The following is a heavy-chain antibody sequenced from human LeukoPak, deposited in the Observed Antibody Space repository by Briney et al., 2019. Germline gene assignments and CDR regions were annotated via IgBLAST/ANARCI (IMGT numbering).Heavy chain of an antibody. Sequence: PSETLSLTCTVSGGSISSYYWSWIRQLAGKGLEWIGRIYTSGSTNYNPSLKSRVTMSVDTSKNQFSLKLSSVTAADTAVYYCARGIAARPASFNYYYYMDVWGKGTTVTVSS. V-gene: IGHV4-4*07. CDR1: GGSISSYY. CDR2: IYTSGST. J-gene: IGHJ6*03. CDR3: ARGIAARPASFNYYYYMDV. D-gene: IGHD6-6*01.